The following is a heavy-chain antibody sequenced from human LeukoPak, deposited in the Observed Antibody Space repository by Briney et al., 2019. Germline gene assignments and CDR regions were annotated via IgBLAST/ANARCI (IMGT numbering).Heavy chain of an antibody. V-gene: IGHV4-4*02. Sequence: PSETLSLTCAVSGDSISSDIWWNWVRQPPGKGLEWIGEIHHSGGINYNPSLKSRVTISLDKSKNQFSLELNSVTAADTALYYCSRGGDNRLHYWGQGTLVTVSS. D-gene: IGHD3-10*01. CDR1: GDSISSDIW. CDR2: IHHSGGI. J-gene: IGHJ4*02. CDR3: SRGGDNRLHY.